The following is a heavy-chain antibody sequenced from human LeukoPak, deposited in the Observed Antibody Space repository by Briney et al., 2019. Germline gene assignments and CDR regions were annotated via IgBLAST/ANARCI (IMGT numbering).Heavy chain of an antibody. CDR1: GGSFSGYY. V-gene: IGHV4-34*01. J-gene: IGHJ4*02. CDR2: INHSGST. Sequence: NSSETLSLTCAVYGGSFSGYYWSWIRQPPGKGLEWIGEINHSGSTNYNPSLKSRVTISVDTSKNQFSLKLSSVTAADTAVYYCARGLITVGDYWGQGTLVTVSS. D-gene: IGHD4-23*01. CDR3: ARGLITVGDY.